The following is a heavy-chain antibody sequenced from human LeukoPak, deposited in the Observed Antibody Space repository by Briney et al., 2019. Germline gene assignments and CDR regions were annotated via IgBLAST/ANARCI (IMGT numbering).Heavy chain of an antibody. Sequence: GASVKVSCKASGYTFNRYGISWVRQAPGQGLEWMGWINVYNGKTDYAQKLQGRVTMTTDTSTSTANMELRSLRSDDTAAYYCARDRQYDFWSGYYAGGRYYYMDVWGKGTTVIVSS. J-gene: IGHJ6*03. CDR1: GYTFNRYG. V-gene: IGHV1-18*01. CDR2: INVYNGKT. D-gene: IGHD3-3*01. CDR3: ARDRQYDFWSGYYAGGRYYYMDV.